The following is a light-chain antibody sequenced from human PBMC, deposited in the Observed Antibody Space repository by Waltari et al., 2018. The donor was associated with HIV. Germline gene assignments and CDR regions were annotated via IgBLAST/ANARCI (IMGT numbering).Light chain of an antibody. J-gene: IGKJ1*01. Sequence: DIQMTQSPSTLSASVGDRVTITCRASQSISNWLAWYQQKPVKAPKLLIYKASSLESGVPSRFSGSGSGTEYTLTISSLQPDDFATYYCQEYSGYFRTFGQGTKVEIK. CDR1: QSISNW. CDR2: KAS. V-gene: IGKV1-5*03. CDR3: QEYSGYFRT.